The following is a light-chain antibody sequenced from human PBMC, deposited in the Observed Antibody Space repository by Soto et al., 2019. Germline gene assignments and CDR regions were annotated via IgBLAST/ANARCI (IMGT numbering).Light chain of an antibody. Sequence: QSALTHPASVSGSPGQSITISCTGTSSDVGGYNYVSWYQHHPGKAPKLIIYDVSNRPSGVSIRFSGSKSDNTASLTISGLQPEDEADYHCSSYTTSNTRQIVFGTGTKVTV. CDR2: DVS. V-gene: IGLV2-14*03. CDR1: SSDVGGYNY. CDR3: SSYTTSNTRQIV. J-gene: IGLJ1*01.